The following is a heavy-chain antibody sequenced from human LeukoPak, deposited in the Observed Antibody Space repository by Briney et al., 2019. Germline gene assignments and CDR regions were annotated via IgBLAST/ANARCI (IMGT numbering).Heavy chain of an antibody. Sequence: GGSLSLSCAASGFTFSSYSMNWVRQAPGKGLKWVSSISSSSSYISYADSVKGRFTISRDNAKNSLYLQMNSLRAEDTAVYYCARESRDSSSWYLPEYYYYVMDVWGQGTTVTVSS. CDR1: GFTFSSYS. CDR2: ISSSSSYI. CDR3: ARESRDSSSWYLPEYYYYVMDV. V-gene: IGHV3-21*01. J-gene: IGHJ6*02. D-gene: IGHD6-13*01.